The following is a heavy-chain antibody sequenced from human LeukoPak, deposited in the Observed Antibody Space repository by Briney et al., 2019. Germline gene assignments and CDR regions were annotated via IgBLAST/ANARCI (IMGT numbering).Heavy chain of an antibody. D-gene: IGHD3-9*01. J-gene: IGHJ5*02. V-gene: IGHV4-34*01. Sequence: SETLSLTCAVYGGSFSGYYWSWIRQPPGKGLEWIGEINHSGSTNYNPSLKSRVTISVDTSKNQFSLKLSSVTAADTAVYYCASRNFDWLLYEWANWFDPWGQGTLVTVSS. CDR1: GGSFSGYY. CDR3: ASRNFDWLLYEWANWFDP. CDR2: INHSGST.